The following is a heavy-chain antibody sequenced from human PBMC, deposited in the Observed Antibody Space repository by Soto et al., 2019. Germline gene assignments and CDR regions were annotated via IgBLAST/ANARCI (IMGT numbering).Heavy chain of an antibody. D-gene: IGHD6-13*01. V-gene: IGHV4-59*01. J-gene: IGHJ6*02. CDR3: ASGPWEVAAAGREIYYYYYGMDV. CDR1: GGSISSYY. CDR2: IYYSGST. Sequence: SETLSLTCTVSGGSISSYYWSWIRQPPGKGLEWIGYIYYSGSTNYNPSLKSRVTISVDTSKNQFSLKLSSVTAADTAVYYCASGPWEVAAAGREIYYYYYGMDVWGQGTTVTVSS.